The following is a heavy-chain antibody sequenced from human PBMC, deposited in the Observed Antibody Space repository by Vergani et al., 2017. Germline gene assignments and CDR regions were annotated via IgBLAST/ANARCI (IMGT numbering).Heavy chain of an antibody. V-gene: IGHV3-21*01. CDR3: ARVPFPFTTVSTFFDY. D-gene: IGHD4-17*01. J-gene: IGHJ4*02. Sequence: EVQLVESGGGLVKPGGSLRLSCAASGFTFSSYSMNWVRQAPGKGLEWVSSISSISSYIYYADSVKGRFTISRDNAKNSLYLQMNSLRAEDTAVYYCARVPFPFTTVSTFFDYWGQGTLVTVSS. CDR2: ISSISSYI. CDR1: GFTFSSYS.